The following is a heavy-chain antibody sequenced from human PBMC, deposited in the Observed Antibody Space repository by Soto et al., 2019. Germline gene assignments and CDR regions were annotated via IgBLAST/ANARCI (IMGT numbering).Heavy chain of an antibody. Sequence: QVQLVQSGAEVKKPGSSVKVSCKASGGTFSSYAISWVRQAPGQGLEWMGGIIPIFGTANYAQKFQGRVTITADESRGTAYRGWGSLSSGDTAVYYWAREGRLTVVRGGADWFAPWGQGTLVTVSS. CDR2: IIPIFGTA. CDR1: GGTFSSYA. V-gene: IGHV1-69*01. CDR3: AREGRLTVVRGGADWFAP. D-gene: IGHD3-10*01. J-gene: IGHJ5*02.